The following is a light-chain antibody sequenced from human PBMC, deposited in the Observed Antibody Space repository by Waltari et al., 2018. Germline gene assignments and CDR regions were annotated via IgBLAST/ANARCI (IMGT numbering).Light chain of an antibody. CDR3: CSYAGSYSWV. J-gene: IGLJ3*02. CDR1: SSDVGGYNY. Sequence: QSALTQPRSVSGSPGQSVTISCTGTSSDVGGYNYVSWYQQHPGKAPKLMIYDVIRRPSGVPDRFSGSKSGNTASLTISGLQAEDESYYYCCSYAGSYSWVFGGGTMLTVL. V-gene: IGLV2-11*01. CDR2: DVI.